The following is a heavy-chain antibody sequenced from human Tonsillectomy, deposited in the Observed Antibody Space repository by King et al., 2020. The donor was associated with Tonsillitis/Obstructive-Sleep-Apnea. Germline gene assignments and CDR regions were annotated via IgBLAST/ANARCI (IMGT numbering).Heavy chain of an antibody. J-gene: IGHJ4*02. Sequence: VQLVESGGGLVQPGGSLRLSCSVSGFSFSTYAMHWVRQAPGKGLEYVSAISGGGGGSTYYPDSVKGRFTISRDDAKNTLYLQMTSLKIEDTAVYYCVKDRIPVVRHFDYCGQGTLVTVSS. CDR2: ISGGGGGST. V-gene: IGHV3-64D*06. CDR3: VKDRIPVVRHFDY. CDR1: GFSFSTYA. D-gene: IGHD6-6*01.